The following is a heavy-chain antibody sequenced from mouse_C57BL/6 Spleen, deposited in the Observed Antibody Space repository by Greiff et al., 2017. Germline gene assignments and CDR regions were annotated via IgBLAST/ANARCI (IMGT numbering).Heavy chain of an antibody. CDR1: GYSITSGYY. V-gene: IGHV3-6*01. D-gene: IGHD2-5*01. CDR2: ISYDGSN. J-gene: IGHJ4*01. CDR3: ARGSNYVYYYAKDY. Sequence: DVKLQESGPGLVKPSQSLSLTCSVTGYSITSGYYWNWIRQFPGNKLEWMGYISYDGSNNYNPSLKNRISITRDTSKNQFFLKLNSVTTEDTATYYCARGSNYVYYYAKDYWGQGTSVTVSS.